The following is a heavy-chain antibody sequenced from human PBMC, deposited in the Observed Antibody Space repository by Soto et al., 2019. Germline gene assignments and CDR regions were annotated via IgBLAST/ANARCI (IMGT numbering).Heavy chain of an antibody. CDR3: ARLTSSWPFDY. CDR2: ISTNNGNT. Sequence: QVQLVQSGAEVKKPGASVKVSCKASGYTFTSYGISWVRQAPGQGPEWMGWISTNNGNTNYAQKIRGRVTMTTDTSTSTAYMELRSLRSDDTAVYYCARLTSSWPFDYWGQGTLVTVSS. J-gene: IGHJ4*02. D-gene: IGHD6-13*01. V-gene: IGHV1-18*01. CDR1: GYTFTSYG.